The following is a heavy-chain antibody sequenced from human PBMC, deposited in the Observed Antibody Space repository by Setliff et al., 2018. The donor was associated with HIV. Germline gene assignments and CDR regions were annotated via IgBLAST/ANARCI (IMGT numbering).Heavy chain of an antibody. CDR3: TTPLDSSGYFGSQYSYWAYYFDS. Sequence: ASVKVSCKASGYTFTDYYIYWVQQAPGKGLEWMGRVDPEDGETTYAEKFQGRITITADTSTDTAYLELSSLRSEDSAFYYCTTPLDSSGYFGSQYSYWAYYFDSWGQGALVTVSS. V-gene: IGHV1-69-2*01. J-gene: IGHJ4*02. D-gene: IGHD3-22*01. CDR1: GYTFTDYY. CDR2: VDPEDGET.